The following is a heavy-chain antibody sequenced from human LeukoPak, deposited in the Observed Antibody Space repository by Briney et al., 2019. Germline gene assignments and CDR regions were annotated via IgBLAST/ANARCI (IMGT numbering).Heavy chain of an antibody. V-gene: IGHV1-46*01. CDR2: INPSGGST. D-gene: IGHD1-26*01. CDR1: GYTFTSYY. CDR3: ARDSPVGATVYYYYGMDV. J-gene: IGHJ6*02. Sequence: ASVKVSCKASGYTFTSYYMRWVRQAPGQGLEWMGIINPSGGSTSYAQKFQGRVTMTRDTSTSTVYMELSSLRSEDTAVYYCARDSPVGATVYYYYGMDVWGQGTTVTVSS.